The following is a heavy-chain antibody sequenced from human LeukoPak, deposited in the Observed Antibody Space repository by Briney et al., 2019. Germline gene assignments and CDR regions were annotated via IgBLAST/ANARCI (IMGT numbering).Heavy chain of an antibody. J-gene: IGHJ4*02. CDR1: GYTFTSYA. CDR2: INAGNGNT. V-gene: IGHV1-3*01. CDR3: ARGRWFGDEGVFDY. D-gene: IGHD3-10*01. Sequence: ASVKVSCKASGYTFTSYAMHWVRQAPGQRLEWMGWINAGNGNTKYSQKFQGRVTITRDTSASTAYMELSSLRSEDTAVYYCARGRWFGDEGVFDYWGQGTLVTVSS.